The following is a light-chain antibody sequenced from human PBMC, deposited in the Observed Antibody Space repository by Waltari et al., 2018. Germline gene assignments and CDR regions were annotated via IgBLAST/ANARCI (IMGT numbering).Light chain of an antibody. J-gene: IGLJ3*02. CDR1: TSNIGSNT. V-gene: IGLV1-44*01. Sequence: QSVLPQPPSASGTPGQRVTISCYGSTSNIGSNTITGYQHLPGTAHKLLIYINNQRPSGVPDRFSGSKSGTSASLAISGLQSEDEAGYYCAVWDDSLSGPGFGGGTKVTVL. CDR3: AVWDDSLSGPG. CDR2: INN.